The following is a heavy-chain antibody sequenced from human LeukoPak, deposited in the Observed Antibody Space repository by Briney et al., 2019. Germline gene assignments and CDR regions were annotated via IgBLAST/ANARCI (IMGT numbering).Heavy chain of an antibody. CDR2: IYYSGST. CDR1: GGXXXSGGYY. CDR3: ARDHCSGGSCFDY. V-gene: IGHV4-31*02. Sequence: SLXXXXSGGXXXSGGYYWSWIRQHPGKGLEWIGYIYYSGSTYYNPSLKSRVTISVDTSKNQFSLKLSSVTAADTAVYYCARDHCSGGSCFDYWGQGTLVTVSS. J-gene: IGHJ4*02. D-gene: IGHD2-15*01.